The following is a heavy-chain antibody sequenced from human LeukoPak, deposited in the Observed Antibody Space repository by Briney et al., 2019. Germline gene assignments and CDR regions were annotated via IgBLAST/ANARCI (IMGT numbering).Heavy chain of an antibody. V-gene: IGHV3-21*04. D-gene: IGHD2-21*02. CDR3: AKLGSVRTGVTPFDY. Sequence: PGGSLRLSCAASGFTFKTYTMHWVRQAPGMGLEWVSSISSSSSYIFYADSLKGRFTVSRDNAKGSLYLQMNSLRAEDTAVYYCAKLGSVRTGVTPFDYWGQGTLVTVSS. CDR1: GFTFKTYT. J-gene: IGHJ4*02. CDR2: ISSSSSYI.